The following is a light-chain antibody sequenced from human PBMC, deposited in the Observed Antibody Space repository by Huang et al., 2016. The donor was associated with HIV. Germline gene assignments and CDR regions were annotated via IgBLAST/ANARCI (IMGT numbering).Light chain of an antibody. Sequence: DIVMTQSPLSLPVTPGEPASIFCRSSQSLLHTNGYIYVDWYLQKPGQSPQLLIYLGSDRASGVPDRYSGSASGTAFTLKISKVEAEDVGVYYCMQALQTPTFGQGTKVEIK. CDR2: LGS. CDR3: MQALQTPT. V-gene: IGKV2-28*01. CDR1: QSLLHTNGYIY. J-gene: IGKJ1*01.